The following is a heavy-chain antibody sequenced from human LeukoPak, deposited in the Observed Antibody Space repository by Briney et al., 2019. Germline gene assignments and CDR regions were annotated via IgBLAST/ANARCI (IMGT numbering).Heavy chain of an antibody. D-gene: IGHD6-13*01. Sequence: SETLSLTCTVSGGSISSYYWGWIRQTAGKRPEWIGRIYTSGRTNYNPSLKSRLTMSVDTSKNQFSLKLSFVTAADTAVYYCARVGGIVAAGLFDYWGQGTLVTVSS. CDR2: IYTSGRT. J-gene: IGHJ4*02. CDR3: ARVGGIVAAGLFDY. CDR1: GGSISSYY. V-gene: IGHV4-4*07.